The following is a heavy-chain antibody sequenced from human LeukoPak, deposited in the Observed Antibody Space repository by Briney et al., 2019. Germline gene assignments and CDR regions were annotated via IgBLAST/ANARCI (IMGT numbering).Heavy chain of an antibody. V-gene: IGHV4-34*01. CDR1: GGSFSGYY. Sequence: NPSETLSLTCAVYGGSFSGYYWSWIRQPPGKGLEWIGEINHSGSTNYNPSLKSRVTISVDTSKNQFSLKLSSVTAADTAVYYCARDVHDSSGYYYYYYGMDVWGQGTTVTVSS. D-gene: IGHD3-22*01. J-gene: IGHJ6*02. CDR2: INHSGST. CDR3: ARDVHDSSGYYYYYYGMDV.